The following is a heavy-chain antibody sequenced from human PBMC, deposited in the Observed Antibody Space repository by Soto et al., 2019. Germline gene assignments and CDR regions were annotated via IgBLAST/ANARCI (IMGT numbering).Heavy chain of an antibody. CDR1: GGTFSSYA. D-gene: IGHD6-25*01. Sequence: QVQLVQSGAEVKKPGSSVKVSCKASGGTFSSYAISWVRQAPGQGLEWMGGIIPIFGTANYAQKFQGRVTITADESTSTAYMELSSLRSEDTAVYYCASTYSSAPGEYNWFDPWGQGTLVTVSS. CDR3: ASTYSSAPGEYNWFDP. CDR2: IIPIFGTA. J-gene: IGHJ5*02. V-gene: IGHV1-69*01.